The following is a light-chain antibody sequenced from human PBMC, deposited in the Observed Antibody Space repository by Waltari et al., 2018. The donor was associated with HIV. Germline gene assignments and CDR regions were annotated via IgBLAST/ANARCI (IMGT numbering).Light chain of an antibody. CDR2: GRD. CDR1: SLRNNY. Sequence: SSELTQDPAVSVALGQKVMITCQGDSLRNNYASWYQQKPGQAPVLVFYGRDGRPSGIPDRFSGSSSGNTASLTITGAKAEDEADYYCKCRGNSGNKVLFGGGTRLTVL. V-gene: IGLV3-19*01. CDR3: KCRGNSGNKVL. J-gene: IGLJ2*01.